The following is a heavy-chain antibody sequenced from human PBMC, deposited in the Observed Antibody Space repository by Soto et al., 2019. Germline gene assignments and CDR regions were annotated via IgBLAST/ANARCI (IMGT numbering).Heavy chain of an antibody. D-gene: IGHD4-17*01. CDR2: IYYTGST. CDR1: GGSISGYY. Sequence: TLSLTCTVSGGSISGYYWSWIRQPPGKRLEWIGYIYYTGSTNYNPSLKSRVTISVDTSKNQFSLKLSSVTAADTAVYYCARKKRMTTVSYYYYYMDVWGKGTTVTVS. J-gene: IGHJ6*03. CDR3: ARKKRMTTVSYYYYYMDV. V-gene: IGHV4-59*12.